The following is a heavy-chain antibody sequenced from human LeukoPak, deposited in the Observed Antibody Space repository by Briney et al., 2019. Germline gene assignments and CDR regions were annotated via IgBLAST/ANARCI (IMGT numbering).Heavy chain of an antibody. J-gene: IGHJ3*02. V-gene: IGHV4-59*08. CDR2: IYYSGST. CDR1: GGSISGYY. Sequence: SETPSLTCTVSGGSISGYYWSWIRQPPGKGLEWIGYIYYSGSTNPSLKSRVTISVDTSKNQFSVKLSSVTAADTAVYYCARQTESYAFDIWGQGTMVTVSS. CDR3: ARQTESYAFDI. D-gene: IGHD1-14*01.